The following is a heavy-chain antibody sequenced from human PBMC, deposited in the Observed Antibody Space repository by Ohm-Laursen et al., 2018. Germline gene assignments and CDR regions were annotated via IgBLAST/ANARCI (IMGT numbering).Heavy chain of an antibody. Sequence: ASVKVSCKASGYTFTGYYIHWVRQAPGQGLEWMGWINPNNGGTKYTRKFQGRVTMTRDTSISTAYMELSRLRSDDTAVYYCARNWNDGRGMDLWGQGTTVTVSS. V-gene: IGHV1-2*02. D-gene: IGHD1-1*01. J-gene: IGHJ6*02. CDR1: GYTFTGYY. CDR3: ARNWNDGRGMDL. CDR2: INPNNGGT.